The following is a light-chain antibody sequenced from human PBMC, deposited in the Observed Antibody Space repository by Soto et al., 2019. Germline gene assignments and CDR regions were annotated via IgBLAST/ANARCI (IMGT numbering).Light chain of an antibody. CDR1: QAISNH. J-gene: IGKJ4*01. Sequence: DIQMTQSPSSLSASVGDRVTITCRASQAISNHLAWFQQKPGKAPKSLISAASSLQSGVPSKFSGSGSGTDITLTISSLQPEEFATYYCQQYNSYPVSFGGGTKVEIK. CDR3: QQYNSYPVS. CDR2: AAS. V-gene: IGKV1-16*02.